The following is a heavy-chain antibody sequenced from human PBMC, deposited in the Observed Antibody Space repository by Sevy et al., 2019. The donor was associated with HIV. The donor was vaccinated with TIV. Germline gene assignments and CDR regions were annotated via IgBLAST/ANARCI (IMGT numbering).Heavy chain of an antibody. J-gene: IGHJ4*02. D-gene: IGHD6-13*01. Sequence: GGSLRLSCAASGFTFSNYNMHWVRQAPGKGLEWISSITSGTSYMDYADSVKDRFTISTNSAKNSLYLQMNSLRVEDTAVYYCARGVGSNWFFNYWGQGALVTVSS. V-gene: IGHV3-21*01. CDR2: ITSGTSYM. CDR3: ARGVGSNWFFNY. CDR1: GFTFSNYN.